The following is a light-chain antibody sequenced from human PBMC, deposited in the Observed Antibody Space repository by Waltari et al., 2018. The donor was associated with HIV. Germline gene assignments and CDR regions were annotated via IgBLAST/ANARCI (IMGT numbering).Light chain of an antibody. CDR3: QQYGSSPRT. Sequence: EIALTQSPGTLSLSLGERATLSCRASQSVSSSYLAWYLQKPGQAPRLLICGASSRATGIPDRFSGSGSGTDFTLTISRLGPEDFAVYYCQQYGSSPRTFGQGTKVEIK. V-gene: IGKV3-20*01. J-gene: IGKJ1*01. CDR1: QSVSSSY. CDR2: GAS.